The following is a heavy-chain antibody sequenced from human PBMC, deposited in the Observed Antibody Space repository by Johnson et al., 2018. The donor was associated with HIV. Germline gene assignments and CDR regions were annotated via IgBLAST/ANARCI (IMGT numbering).Heavy chain of an antibody. CDR1: GFTFSSYG. D-gene: IGHD3-3*01. CDR2: IWYDGSNK. Sequence: QVQLVESGGDLVQPGRSLRLSCAASGFTFSSYGMHWVRQAPGKGLEWVAVIWYDGSNKYYADSMKGRFTISRENSKNTLYMQMNSLGAEDTAGYYCAKASGNGYYVDAFDIWGQGTMVTVAS. CDR3: AKASGNGYYVDAFDI. J-gene: IGHJ3*02. V-gene: IGHV3-33*06.